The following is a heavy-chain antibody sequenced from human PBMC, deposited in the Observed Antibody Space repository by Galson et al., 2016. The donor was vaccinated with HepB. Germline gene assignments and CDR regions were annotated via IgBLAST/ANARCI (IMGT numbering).Heavy chain of an antibody. CDR1: GFSFRTYA. D-gene: IGHD3-10*01. V-gene: IGHV3-30*18. CDR2: LLHDGTKD. Sequence: SLRLSCAGSGFSFRTYAMHWVRQAPGKGLQWVAALLHDGTKDEYAESAKGRFTISRDNSNNTVFLQMNNLRTDDTALYYCAKDRYGSGTNYLDLWGQGALVTFSS. J-gene: IGHJ4*02. CDR3: AKDRYGSGTNYLDL.